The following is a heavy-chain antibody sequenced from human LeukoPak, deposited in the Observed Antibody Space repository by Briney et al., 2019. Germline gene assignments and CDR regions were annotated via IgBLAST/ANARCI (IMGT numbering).Heavy chain of an antibody. CDR1: GFSFSSYW. CDR2: IMEDGSAK. CDR3: ARDYDYFSGHNLDAYDI. J-gene: IGHJ3*02. D-gene: IGHD2-15*01. Sequence: GGSLRLSCAASGFSFSSYWMTWVRQAPGKGLEWVANIMEDGSAKSYVDSVKGRFTISRDNAKNSLYLQMNSLRVEDTAVYYCARDYDYFSGHNLDAYDIWGQGTTVIVSS. V-gene: IGHV3-7*01.